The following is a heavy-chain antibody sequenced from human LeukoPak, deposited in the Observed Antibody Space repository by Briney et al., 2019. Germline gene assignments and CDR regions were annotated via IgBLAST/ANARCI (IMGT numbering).Heavy chain of an antibody. Sequence: GGSLRLSCAASGFTFGGYWMSWVRQAPGKGLEWVANIKEDGSEKYYLDSVEGRLTISRDNAKNSLYLQMNSLRVEDTALYYCARGSGWLDYWGQGSLVTVSS. D-gene: IGHD3-9*01. CDR2: IKEDGSEK. CDR3: ARGSGWLDY. V-gene: IGHV3-7*01. J-gene: IGHJ4*02. CDR1: GFTFGGYW.